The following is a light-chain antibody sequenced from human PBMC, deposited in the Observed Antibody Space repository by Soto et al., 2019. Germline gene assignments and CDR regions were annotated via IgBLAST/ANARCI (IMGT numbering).Light chain of an antibody. CDR2: GAS. J-gene: IGKJ5*01. Sequence: EVVMTQSPATLSVAPGDRATLSCRASQSVTSNLAWYQQKPGHAPRLLIYGASTRATGIPARFSGSGSGTEFTLTISSLQSEDFAVYFCQQYNNWPPITFGQGTRLEI. CDR1: QSVTSN. V-gene: IGKV3-15*01. CDR3: QQYNNWPPIT.